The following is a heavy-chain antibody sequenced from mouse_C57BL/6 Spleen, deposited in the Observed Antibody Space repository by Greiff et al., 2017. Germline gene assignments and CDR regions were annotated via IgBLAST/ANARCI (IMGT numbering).Heavy chain of an antibody. CDR2: IDPSDSET. J-gene: IGHJ3*01. D-gene: IGHD3-2*02. CDR1: GYTFTSYW. CDR3: ASGDSSGYEGFAY. V-gene: IGHV1-52*01. Sequence: QVQLQQPGAELVRPGSSVKLSCKASGYTFTSYWMHWVKQRPIQGLEWIGNIDPSDSETHYNQKFKDKATLTVDKSSSTAYMQLSSLTSEDSAVYYGASGDSSGYEGFAYWGQGTLVTVSA.